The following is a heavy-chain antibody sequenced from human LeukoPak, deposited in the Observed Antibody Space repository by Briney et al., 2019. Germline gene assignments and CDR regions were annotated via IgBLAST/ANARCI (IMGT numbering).Heavy chain of an antibody. J-gene: IGHJ3*02. CDR2: ISGSGGST. CDR3: AKVVGAASDAFDI. Sequence: GGSLRLSCAASGFTFSSYAMSWVRQAPGKGLEWVSAISGSGGSTYYADSVKGRFTISRDNSKNTLYLQMYSLRAEDTAVYYCAKVVGAASDAFDIWGQGTMVTVSS. CDR1: GFTFSSYA. D-gene: IGHD1-26*01. V-gene: IGHV3-23*01.